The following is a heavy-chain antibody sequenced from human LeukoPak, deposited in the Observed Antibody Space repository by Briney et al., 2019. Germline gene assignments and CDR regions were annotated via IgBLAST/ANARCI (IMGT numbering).Heavy chain of an antibody. D-gene: IGHD4-23*01. V-gene: IGHV3-43*02. Sequence: GGSLRLSCASSGFTFDDSAMHWVRQAPGKGLEWVSLITGDGGGTYYADSVKGRFTIFRDNSKNSLYLQMNSLRTEDTALYYCAKAKGGNSPFDYWGQGTLVTVSS. CDR1: GFTFDDSA. J-gene: IGHJ4*02. CDR2: ITGDGGGT. CDR3: AKAKGGNSPFDY.